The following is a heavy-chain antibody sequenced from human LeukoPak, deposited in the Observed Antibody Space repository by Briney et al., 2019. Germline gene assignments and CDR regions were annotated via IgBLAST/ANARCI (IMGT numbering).Heavy chain of an antibody. V-gene: IGHV3-9*03. CDR3: AKGGGSTLIAVAGRSFDY. CDR2: ISWNSDSI. J-gene: IGHJ4*02. CDR1: GFTFDDYA. Sequence: PGRSLRLSCAASGFTFDDYAMHWVRQAPGKGLEWVSGISWNSDSIGYADSVKGRFTISRDNAKNSLYLQMSSLRAEDMALYYCAKGGGSTLIAVAGRSFDYWGQGTLVTVSS. D-gene: IGHD6-19*01.